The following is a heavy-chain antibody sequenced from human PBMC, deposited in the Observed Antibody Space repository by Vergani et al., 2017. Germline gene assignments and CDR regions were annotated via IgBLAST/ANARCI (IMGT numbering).Heavy chain of an antibody. CDR3: ATYPRVRAAMRDYFDC. D-gene: IGHD5-18*01. CDR2: ISYDGSNK. Sequence: QVQLVESGGGVVQPGRSLRLSCAASGFTFSSYGMHWVRQAPGKGLEWVAVISYDGSNKYYADSVKGRFTISRDNSKNTLYLQMNSLRAEDTAVYYCATYPRVRAAMRDYFDCGGQGTLVTGSS. V-gene: IGHV3-30*03. CDR1: GFTFSSYG. J-gene: IGHJ4*02.